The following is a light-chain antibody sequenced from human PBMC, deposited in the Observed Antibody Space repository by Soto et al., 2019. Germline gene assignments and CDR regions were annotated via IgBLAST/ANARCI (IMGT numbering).Light chain of an antibody. J-gene: IGKJ2*01. V-gene: IGKV4-1*01. CDR1: QSVFSSSNNKNF. CDR2: WAA. Sequence: DIVMTQSPDSLAVSLGERATINCKSSQSVFSSSNNKNFLAWYQQQPGQSPKLLIYWAATRESGVPDRLSCSRSGTDVTLPGGRPQAEDLGVYSWQEAYSIPYTFDHGTKLEIK. CDR3: QEAYSIPYT.